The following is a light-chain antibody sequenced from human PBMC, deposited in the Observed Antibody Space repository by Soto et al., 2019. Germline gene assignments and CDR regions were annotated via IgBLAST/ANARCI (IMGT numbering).Light chain of an antibody. J-gene: IGKJ1*01. CDR3: QLSASLLRT. V-gene: IGKV3-20*01. CDR1: QSVSSSY. Sequence: EIVLTQYTGTLSLSPGERSTLSCMASQSVSSSYLAWYQQKPGQAPRLLIYRTSNRATGIPDRFSGSGSGTDFTLTISRLEPEDFAVYWCQLSASLLRTFAEGTKVDIK. CDR2: RTS.